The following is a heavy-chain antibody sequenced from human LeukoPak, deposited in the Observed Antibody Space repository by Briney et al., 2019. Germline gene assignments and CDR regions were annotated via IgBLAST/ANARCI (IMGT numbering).Heavy chain of an antibody. CDR2: IIPIFGTA. CDR3: ARDPYDSSGYYYRDYYYGMDV. CDR1: GGTFSSYA. J-gene: IGHJ6*02. V-gene: IGHV1-69*13. Sequence: ASVKVSCKASGGTFSSYAISWVRQAPGQGLEWMGGIIPIFGTANYAQKFQGRVTITADESTSTAYMELSSLRSEDTAVCYCARDPYDSSGYYYRDYYYGMDVWGQGTTVTVSS. D-gene: IGHD3-22*01.